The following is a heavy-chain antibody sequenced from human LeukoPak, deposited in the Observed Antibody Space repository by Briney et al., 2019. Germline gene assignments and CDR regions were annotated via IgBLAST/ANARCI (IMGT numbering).Heavy chain of an antibody. D-gene: IGHD2-15*01. Sequence: SQTLSLTCGISGDSVSSNSVAWNWIRQSPSRGLEWLGRTYYRSKWCNDYAVSVKGRITINPDTSKNQFSLQLNSVTPEDTAVYYCARDHCSGGSCHWRFDYWGQGTLVTVSS. CDR3: ARDHCSGGSCHWRFDY. CDR1: GDSVSSNSVA. V-gene: IGHV6-1*01. CDR2: TYYRSKWCN. J-gene: IGHJ4*02.